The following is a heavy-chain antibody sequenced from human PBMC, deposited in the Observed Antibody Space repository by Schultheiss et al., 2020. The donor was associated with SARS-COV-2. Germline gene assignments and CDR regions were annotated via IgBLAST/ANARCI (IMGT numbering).Heavy chain of an antibody. V-gene: IGHV3-74*01. CDR1: GFTFRNYW. D-gene: IGHD6-13*01. J-gene: IGHJ5*02. CDR3: ARARAEQHLPFSWGPIPHPTTWFDP. Sequence: GESLKISCAASGFTFRNYWMHWVRPIPGKGLVWVSRINSDGSASSHADSVQGRFTVSRDNAGNTLYLQMNNLRVEDTAIYYCARARAEQHLPFSWGPIPHPTTWFDPWGQGTLVTVSS. CDR2: INSDGSAS.